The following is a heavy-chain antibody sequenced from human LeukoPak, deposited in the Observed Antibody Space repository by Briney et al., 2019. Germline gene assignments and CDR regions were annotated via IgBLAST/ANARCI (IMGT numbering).Heavy chain of an antibody. CDR2: IKEDGSER. CDR3: TRDQGYCSGGRCYSVFDI. J-gene: IGHJ3*02. Sequence: GGSLRLSCAVSGFTFGRYWMGWVRQVPGKGLEWVAHIKEDGSERYYADSVKGRFIMSRDNAKNAVYLQVNSLTAEDTAVYYCTRDQGYCSGGRCYSVFDIWGQGTMVTVSS. V-gene: IGHV3-7*01. D-gene: IGHD2-15*01. CDR1: GFTFGRYW.